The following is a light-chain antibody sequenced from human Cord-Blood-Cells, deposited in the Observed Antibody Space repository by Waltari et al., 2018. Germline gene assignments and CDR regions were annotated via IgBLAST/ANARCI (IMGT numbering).Light chain of an antibody. CDR1: SSDVGSYNR. CDR2: EVS. J-gene: IGLJ2*01. CDR3: SSYTSSSTYVV. Sequence: QSALPQPPSVSGSPGQSVTISCTGTSSDVGSYNRVSWYQQPPGTAPKLMIYEVSNRASGVPDRFSGSKSGNTASLTISGLQAEDEADYYCSSYTSSSTYVVFGGGTKLTVL. V-gene: IGLV2-18*02.